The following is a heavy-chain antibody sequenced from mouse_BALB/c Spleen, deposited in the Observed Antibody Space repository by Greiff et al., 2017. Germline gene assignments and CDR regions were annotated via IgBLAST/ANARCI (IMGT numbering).Heavy chain of an antibody. CDR1: GFTFSDYY. CDR2: ISDGGSYT. CDR3: AREGEAFAY. V-gene: IGHV5-4*02. Sequence: EVQRVESGGGLVKPGGSLKLSCAASGFTFSDYYMYWVRQTPEKRLEWVATISDGGSYTYYPDSVKGRFTISRDNAKNNLYLQMSSLKSEDTAMYYCAREGEAFAYWGQGTLVTVSA. J-gene: IGHJ3*01.